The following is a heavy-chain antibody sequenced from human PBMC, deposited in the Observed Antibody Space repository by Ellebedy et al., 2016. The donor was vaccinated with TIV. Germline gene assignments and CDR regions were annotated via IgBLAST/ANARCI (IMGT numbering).Heavy chain of an antibody. D-gene: IGHD3-10*01. J-gene: IGHJ4*02. CDR3: ARDVIRGSGSPGGY. V-gene: IGHV3-33*01. Sequence: GGSLRLXCAASGFTFSSYGMHWVRQAPGKGLEWVAVIWYDGSNKYYADSVKGRFTISRDNSKNTLYLQMNSLRAEDTAVYYCARDVIRGSGSPGGYWGQGTLVTVSS. CDR2: IWYDGSNK. CDR1: GFTFSSYG.